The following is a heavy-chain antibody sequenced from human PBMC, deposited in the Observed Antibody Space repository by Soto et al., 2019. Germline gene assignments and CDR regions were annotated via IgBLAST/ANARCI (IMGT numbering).Heavy chain of an antibody. CDR1: EFTFNNYW. CDR3: ARGIDLKYGLDV. Sequence: EVQLVESGGGLVQPGGSLSLSCAASEFTFNNYWMHWVRQVPGKGLEWVSRINTDGSTTNYADSVMGRFTISRDNADNTVYLQMNSLRAEDTAVYYCARGIDLKYGLDVWGQGATVTVSS. D-gene: IGHD2-21*01. J-gene: IGHJ6*02. CDR2: INTDGSTT. V-gene: IGHV3-74*01.